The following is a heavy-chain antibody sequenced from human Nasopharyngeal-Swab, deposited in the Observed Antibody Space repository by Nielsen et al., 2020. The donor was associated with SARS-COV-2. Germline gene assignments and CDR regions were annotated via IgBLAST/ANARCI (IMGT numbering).Heavy chain of an antibody. D-gene: IGHD2-21*01. V-gene: IGHV3-23*01. Sequence: GESLKISCAASGFTFSSYAMSWVRQAPGKGLEWVSAISGSGGSTYYADSVKGRFTISRDNFKNTLYLQMNSLRAEDTAVYYCVKGPPAVIHYFDYWGQGTLVTVSS. J-gene: IGHJ4*02. CDR1: GFTFSSYA. CDR2: ISGSGGST. CDR3: VKGPPAVIHYFDY.